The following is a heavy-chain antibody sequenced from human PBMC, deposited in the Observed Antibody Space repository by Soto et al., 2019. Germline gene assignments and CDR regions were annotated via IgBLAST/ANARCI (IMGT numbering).Heavy chain of an antibody. CDR1: GGTFSSYA. V-gene: IGHV1-69*06. Sequence: QVQLVQSGAEVKKPGSSVKVSCKASGGTFSSYAISWVRQAPGQGLEWMGGIIPIFGTANYAQKFQGRVTITADKSTSTAYMELSSLRSEDTAVYYCASRGGGQTPVVSWFDPWGQGTLVTVSS. CDR3: ASRGGGQTPVVSWFDP. J-gene: IGHJ5*02. CDR2: IIPIFGTA. D-gene: IGHD2-21*01.